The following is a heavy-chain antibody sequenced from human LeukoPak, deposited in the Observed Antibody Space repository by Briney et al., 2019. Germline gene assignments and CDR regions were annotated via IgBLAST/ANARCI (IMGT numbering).Heavy chain of an antibody. Sequence: SETLSLTCTVSGGSISSGDYYWSWIRQPPGKGLEWIGYIHYSGSTYYTPSLKSRLTISVDTSRNQFSLKLSSVIAADTAIYYCARDTMQQLVPDYWGQGALVTVSS. CDR1: GGSISSGDYY. CDR3: ARDTMQQLVPDY. CDR2: IHYSGST. D-gene: IGHD6-13*01. J-gene: IGHJ4*02. V-gene: IGHV4-30-4*01.